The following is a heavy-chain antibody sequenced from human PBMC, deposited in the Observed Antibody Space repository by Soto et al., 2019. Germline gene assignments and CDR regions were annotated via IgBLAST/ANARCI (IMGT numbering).Heavy chain of an antibody. CDR1: GYSFTSYW. D-gene: IGHD3-3*01. J-gene: IGHJ6*03. CDR2: IYPGDSDT. V-gene: IGHV5-51*01. CDR3: ARHLTTSYYYYYYYMDV. Sequence: GESLKISCKGSGYSFTSYWIGWVRQMPGKGLEWMGIIYPGDSDTRYSPSFQGQVTISADKSISTAYLQWSSLKASDTAMYYCARHLTTSYYYYYYYMDVWGKGTTVTVSS.